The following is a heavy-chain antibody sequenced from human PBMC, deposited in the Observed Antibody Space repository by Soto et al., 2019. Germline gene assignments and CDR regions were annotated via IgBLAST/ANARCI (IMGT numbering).Heavy chain of an antibody. J-gene: IGHJ1*01. CDR2: IIPIFGTA. CDR3: ARQAXDIVVVVAATPPLYFQH. CDR1: GGTFSSYA. D-gene: IGHD2-15*01. Sequence: ASVKVSCKASGGTFSSYAISWVRQAPGQGLEWMGGIIPIFGTANYAQKFQGRVTITADESTSTAYMELSSLRSEDTAVYYCARQAXDIVVVVAATPPLYFQHWGQGTLVTVSS. V-gene: IGHV1-69*13.